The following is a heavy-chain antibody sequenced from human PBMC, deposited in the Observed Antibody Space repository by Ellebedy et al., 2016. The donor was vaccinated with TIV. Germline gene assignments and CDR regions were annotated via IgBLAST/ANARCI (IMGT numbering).Heavy chain of an antibody. CDR2: ISYSSSTI. V-gene: IGHV3-48*04. CDR1: GFSFSDYP. J-gene: IGHJ4*02. CDR3: ARLADLWFGEIFD. D-gene: IGHD3-10*01. Sequence: GGSLRLSCAASGFSFSDYPMNWIRQAPGKGLEWVSYISYSSSTIYYADSVKGRFTISRDNAKHSLYLQMSSLRVEDTAVYYCARLADLWFGEIFDWGQGTLVTVSS.